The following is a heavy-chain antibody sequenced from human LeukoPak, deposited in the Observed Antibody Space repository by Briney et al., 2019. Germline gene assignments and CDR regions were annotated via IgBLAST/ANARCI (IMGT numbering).Heavy chain of an antibody. CDR3: ARHVGYCSSTSCYTRPKAFDY. V-gene: IGHV4-59*08. Sequence: SETLSLTCTVSGGSISSYYWSWIRQPPGKGLEWIGYIYYSGSTNYNPSLESRVTISVDTSKNQFSLKLSSVTAADTAVYYCARHVGYCSSTSCYTRPKAFDYWGQGTLVTVSS. CDR1: GGSISSYY. J-gene: IGHJ4*02. CDR2: IYYSGST. D-gene: IGHD2-2*02.